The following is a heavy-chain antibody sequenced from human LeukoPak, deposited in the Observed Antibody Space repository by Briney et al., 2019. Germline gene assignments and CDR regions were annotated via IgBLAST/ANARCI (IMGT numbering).Heavy chain of an antibody. CDR2: IIGHGGST. CDR3: ARIKIGATSANFYYYFLDD. CDR1: GFTFSGYT. J-gene: IGHJ6*03. V-gene: IGHV3-64*02. Sequence: RGSLRLSCAASGFTFSGYTLHWVRQAPEEGRECVSAIIGHGGSTHYADSVKGRFTVSRDISKNTLYLQMDSLRAKDIAVYYCARIKIGATSANFYYYFLDDWGKGTPVTVSS.